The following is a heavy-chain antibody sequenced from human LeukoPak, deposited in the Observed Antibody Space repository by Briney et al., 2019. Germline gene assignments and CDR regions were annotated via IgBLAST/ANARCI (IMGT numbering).Heavy chain of an antibody. D-gene: IGHD6-13*01. Sequence: GGTLRLSCAASGFTFSTYGVSWVRQAPGKGLEWVSAISGSGGRTYYADSVKGRFTISRDNSKNTLYLQMNSLRAEDTAVYYCAKAGPSSSGYFDYWGQGTLVTVSS. J-gene: IGHJ4*02. CDR3: AKAGPSSSGYFDY. CDR2: ISGSGGRT. CDR1: GFTFSTYG. V-gene: IGHV3-23*01.